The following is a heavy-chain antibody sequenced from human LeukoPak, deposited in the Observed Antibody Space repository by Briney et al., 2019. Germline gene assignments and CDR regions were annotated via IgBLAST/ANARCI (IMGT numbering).Heavy chain of an antibody. D-gene: IGHD6-13*01. CDR2: IIPVFGTA. CDR1: GGTFNNYA. J-gene: IGHJ4*02. Sequence: SVKVSCKASGGTFNNYAISWVRQAPGQGLEWMGGIIPVFGTANYAQKFQGRVTITADESTSTAYMELSSLRSEDTAVYYCARILHVAGTFDYWGQGTLVTVSS. CDR3: ARILHVAGTFDY. V-gene: IGHV1-69*13.